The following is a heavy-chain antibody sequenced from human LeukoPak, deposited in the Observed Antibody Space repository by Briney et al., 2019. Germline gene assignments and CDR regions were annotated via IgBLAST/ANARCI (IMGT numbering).Heavy chain of an antibody. CDR1: GGSISSSNW. CDR3: ARKTYSSSWFYYFDY. V-gene: IGHV4-4*02. CDR2: IYHSGST. J-gene: IGHJ4*02. D-gene: IGHD6-13*01. Sequence: SGTLSLTCAVSGGSISSSNWWSWVRQPPGKGLEWIGEIYHSGSTNYNPSLKSRVTISVDKSKNQFSLKLSSVTAADTAVYYCARKTYSSSWFYYFDYWGQGTLVTVSS.